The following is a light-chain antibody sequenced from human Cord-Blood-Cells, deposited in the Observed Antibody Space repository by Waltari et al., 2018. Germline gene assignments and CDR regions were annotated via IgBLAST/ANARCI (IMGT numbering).Light chain of an antibody. CDR2: KDS. Sequence: SYELTQPSSVSVSPGQTARTTCSGDVLAKKYARWFQQKPGQAPVMVIDKDSERPSGIPERFSGSSSGTTVTLTISGAQVEDEADYYCYSAADNNWVFGGGTKLTVL. V-gene: IGLV3-27*01. J-gene: IGLJ3*02. CDR3: YSAADNNWV. CDR1: VLAKKY.